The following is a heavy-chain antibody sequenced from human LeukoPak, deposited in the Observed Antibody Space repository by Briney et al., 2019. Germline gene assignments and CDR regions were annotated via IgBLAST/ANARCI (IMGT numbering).Heavy chain of an antibody. CDR3: AKGGDSNYGYFDY. J-gene: IGHJ4*02. V-gene: IGHV3-7*05. CDR1: GLTLSNYW. D-gene: IGHD4-11*01. CDR2: INPDGGEE. Sequence: GGSLRLSCAVSGLTLSNYWMNWVRQAPGKGLEWVANINPDGGEERYVDSVKGRFVISRDNAKNTLYLQMSSLRAEDTAVYYCAKGGDSNYGYFDYWGQGILVTVSS.